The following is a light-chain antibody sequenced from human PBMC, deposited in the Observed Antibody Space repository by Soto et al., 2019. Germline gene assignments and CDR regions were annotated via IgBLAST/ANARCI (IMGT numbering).Light chain of an antibody. J-gene: IGLJ3*02. Sequence: QSVLTQPASVTGSPGQSITISCTGTSSDVGGYNHVSWYQQFPGTAPKFIIYEVTNRPSGVSDRFSGSTSGNTASLTISGLQPEDEAHYYCASYTVRKSWVFGGGTKLTVL. V-gene: IGLV2-14*01. CDR2: EVT. CDR1: SSDVGGYNH. CDR3: ASYTVRKSWV.